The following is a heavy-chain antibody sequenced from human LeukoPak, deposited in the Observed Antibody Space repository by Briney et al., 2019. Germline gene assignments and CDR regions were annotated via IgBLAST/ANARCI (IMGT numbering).Heavy chain of an antibody. CDR2: VSAYNGNT. Sequence: GASVKVSCKASGYTFTSYGISWVRQAPGQGLEWMGWVSAYNGNTNYAQKLQGRVTMTTDTSTSTAYMELRSLRSDDTAVHYCARYRPIVTMVRGVIQDYWGQGTLVTVSS. D-gene: IGHD3-10*01. CDR3: ARYRPIVTMVRGVIQDY. V-gene: IGHV1-18*01. CDR1: GYTFTSYG. J-gene: IGHJ4*02.